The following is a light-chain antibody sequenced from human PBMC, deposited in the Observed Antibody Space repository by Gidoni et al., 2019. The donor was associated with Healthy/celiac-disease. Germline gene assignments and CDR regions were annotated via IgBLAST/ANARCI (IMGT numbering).Light chain of an antibody. J-gene: IGKJ1*01. CDR3: QKYNSDWT. Sequence: DIQMTQSPSTLSASVGDRVTITCRASQSISSWLAWYQQKPGKAPKLLIYKASSLESGVPSRFSGSGSGTEFTLTISSLQPDDFATYYCQKYNSDWTFGQGTKVEIK. V-gene: IGKV1-5*03. CDR2: KAS. CDR1: QSISSW.